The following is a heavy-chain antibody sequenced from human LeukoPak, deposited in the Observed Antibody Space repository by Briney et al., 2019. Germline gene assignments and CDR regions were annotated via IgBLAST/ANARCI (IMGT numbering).Heavy chain of an antibody. V-gene: IGHV1-24*01. Sequence: ASVKVSCKVSGYTLTELSMHWVRQAPGKGLEWMGGFDPEDGETIYAQKFQGRVTMTEDTSTDTAYMELISLRSEDTAVYYCAAGSSGYYSGAFDIWGQGTMVTVSS. CDR1: GYTLTELS. J-gene: IGHJ3*02. CDR2: FDPEDGET. D-gene: IGHD3-22*01. CDR3: AAGSSGYYSGAFDI.